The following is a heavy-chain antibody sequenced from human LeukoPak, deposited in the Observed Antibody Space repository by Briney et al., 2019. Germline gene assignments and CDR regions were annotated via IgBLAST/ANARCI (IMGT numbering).Heavy chain of an antibody. Sequence: ASVKVSCKASGSTFTDYYMHWVRQAPGQGLEWMGWIYPNSGGTNYAQNFQGRVTMTRDTSISTAYMGLSRLRSDDTAVYFCARGRSDYYLDSWGQGTLVTVSS. CDR3: ARGRSDYYLDS. CDR1: GSTFTDYY. V-gene: IGHV1-2*02. J-gene: IGHJ4*02. CDR2: IYPNSGGT. D-gene: IGHD3-10*01.